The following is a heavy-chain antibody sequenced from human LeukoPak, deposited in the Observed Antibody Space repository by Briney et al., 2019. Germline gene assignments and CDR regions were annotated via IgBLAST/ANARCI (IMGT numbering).Heavy chain of an antibody. J-gene: IGHJ4*02. D-gene: IGHD2-2*01. V-gene: IGHV1-69*05. CDR2: IIPIFGTA. CDR1: GGTFSSYA. Sequence: APVKVSCKASGGTFSSYAISWVRQAPGQGLEWMGGIIPIFGTANYAQKFQGRVTITTDESTSTAYMELSSLRSEDTAVYYCASQGDCSSTSCLDYWGQGTLVTVSS. CDR3: ASQGDCSSTSCLDY.